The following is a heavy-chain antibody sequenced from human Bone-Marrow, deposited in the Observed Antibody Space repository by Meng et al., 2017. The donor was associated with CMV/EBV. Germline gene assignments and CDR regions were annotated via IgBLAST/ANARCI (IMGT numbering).Heavy chain of an antibody. D-gene: IGHD2-2*01. CDR2: ISGSGGST. CDR1: GFSFSSYA. CDR3: AKGVGVVVPAARYFQH. Sequence: GEFLKIFCAASGFSFSSYAMSWVRQAPGKGLEWVSAISGSGGSTYYADSVKGRFTISRDNSKNTLYLQMNSLRAEDTAVYYCAKGVGVVVPAARYFQHWGQGTLVTVSS. J-gene: IGHJ1*01. V-gene: IGHV3-23*01.